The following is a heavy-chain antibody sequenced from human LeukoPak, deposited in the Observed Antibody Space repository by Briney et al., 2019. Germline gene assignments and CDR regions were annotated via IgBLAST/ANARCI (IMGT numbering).Heavy chain of an antibody. CDR3: ARQGLEFDWLLSGRTDFDY. J-gene: IGHJ4*02. CDR1: GGSFRGNY. D-gene: IGHD3-9*01. Sequence: SETLSLTCAVYGGSFRGNYWSWIRQPPGKGLEWIGEINHSGSTNYNPSLKSRVNISVDTSNNQFSLKFNSVTAADTAVYYCARQGLEFDWLLSGRTDFDYWGQGTLVTVSS. V-gene: IGHV4-34*01. CDR2: INHSGST.